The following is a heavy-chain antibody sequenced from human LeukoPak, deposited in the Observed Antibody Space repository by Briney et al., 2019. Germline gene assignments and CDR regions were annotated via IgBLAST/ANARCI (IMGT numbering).Heavy chain of an antibody. D-gene: IGHD3-9*01. CDR2: IYISGDT. Sequence: PSQTLSLTCTVSGASISSGNYYWAWIRQPAGKGLEWIGRIYISGDTNYNPSLESRVTISLDTSKNQFSLKLSSVTAADTAVYYCARERAYYGILPRWFDPWGQGTLVTVSS. V-gene: IGHV4-61*02. CDR3: ARERAYYGILPRWFDP. CDR1: GASISSGNYY. J-gene: IGHJ5*02.